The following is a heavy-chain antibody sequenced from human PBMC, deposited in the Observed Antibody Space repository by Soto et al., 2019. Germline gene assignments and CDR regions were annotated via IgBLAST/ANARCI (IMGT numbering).Heavy chain of an antibody. Sequence: GRQAPGKGLEWVAVISYDGSNRYYSESLKGRFTISRDNSKNTLYLQISSLRVEDTAVYFCAKVAYDFWTSQNRAGVHFDYWGQGTLVTVSS. CDR3: AKVAYDFWTSQNRAGVHFDY. D-gene: IGHD3-3*01. CDR2: ISYDGSNR. J-gene: IGHJ4*02. V-gene: IGHV3-30*18.